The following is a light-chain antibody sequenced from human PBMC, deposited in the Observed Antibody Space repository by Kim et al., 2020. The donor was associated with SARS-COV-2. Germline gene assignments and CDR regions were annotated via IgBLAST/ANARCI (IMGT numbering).Light chain of an antibody. CDR1: QGISSY. Sequence: ASTGDRVTITCRASQGISSYLAGYQQKPGKAPKLLIYDASTLQSGVPSRFSGSGSGTDFTLSISRLQSEDYATYYCQQYYDYPPLTFGPGTKLEI. CDR2: DAS. V-gene: IGKV1-8*01. CDR3: QQYYDYPPLT. J-gene: IGKJ2*01.